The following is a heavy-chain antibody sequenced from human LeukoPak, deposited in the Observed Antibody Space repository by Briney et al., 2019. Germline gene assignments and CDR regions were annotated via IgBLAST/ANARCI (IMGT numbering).Heavy chain of an antibody. CDR3: AKSTSQYYYFYMDV. CDR2: IRYGGSHK. V-gene: IGHV3-30*02. J-gene: IGHJ6*03. CDR1: GFTFENYG. D-gene: IGHD5/OR15-5a*01. Sequence: GGSLRLSCAASGFTFENYGFHWVRQAPGKGLEWVAFIRYGGSHKDYADSAKGRFTISSDTSENTVYLQMNSLRAEDTAVYYCAKSTSQYYYFYMDVWGNGTTVTVSS.